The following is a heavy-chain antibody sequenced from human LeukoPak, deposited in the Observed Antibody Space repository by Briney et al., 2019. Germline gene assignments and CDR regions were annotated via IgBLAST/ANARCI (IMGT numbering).Heavy chain of an antibody. CDR1: GFIFSSYW. CDR2: INSDGSNT. D-gene: IGHD1/OR15-1a*01. J-gene: IGHJ3*02. Sequence: GGSLRLSCAASGFIFSSYWMYWVRQAPGKGLVWVAHINSDGSNTNYADSVKGRFTISRDNVKNTLFLQMNSLGAEDTALYYCARGWNTTPRSGFDIWGLGTMVTVSS. CDR3: ARGWNTTPRSGFDI. V-gene: IGHV3-74*01.